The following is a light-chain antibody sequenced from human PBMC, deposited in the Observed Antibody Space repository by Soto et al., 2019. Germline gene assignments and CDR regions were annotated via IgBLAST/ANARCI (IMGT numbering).Light chain of an antibody. CDR2: QVT. Sequence: QYALTQPASVSGSPGQSITISCTGTSSDLAIYNYVSWCQQQPGKAPKLMIYQVTNRPSGLSNRFSGSRSGNTASLTISGLQAEDEADYYCSSYTDSSNYVFGTGTKVTVL. J-gene: IGLJ1*01. CDR1: SSDLAIYNY. V-gene: IGLV2-14*01. CDR3: SSYTDSSNYV.